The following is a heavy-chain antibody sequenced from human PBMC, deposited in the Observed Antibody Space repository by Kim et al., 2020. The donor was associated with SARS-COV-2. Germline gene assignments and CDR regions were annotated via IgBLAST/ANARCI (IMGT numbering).Heavy chain of an antibody. J-gene: IGHJ5*02. CDR2: ISTSSRTI. Sequence: GGSLRLSCAASGFTFSSYTMSWVRQAPGKGLEWVSYISTSSRTIFYADSVKGRFTISRDNARSSLYLQMNSLRDEDTAVYYCVRDGDVASAYTKWFDPWGQGTLVIVSS. CDR1: GFTFSSYT. V-gene: IGHV3-48*02. D-gene: IGHD3-16*01. CDR3: VRDGDVASAYTKWFDP.